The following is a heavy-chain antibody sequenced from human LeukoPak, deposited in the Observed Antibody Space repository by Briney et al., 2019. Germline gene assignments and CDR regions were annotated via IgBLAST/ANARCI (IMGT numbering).Heavy chain of an antibody. D-gene: IGHD6-13*01. CDR3: AKDGGSSWYGAFDI. CDR1: GFTFSSCG. V-gene: IGHV3-30*02. Sequence: GGSLRLSCAASGFTFSSCGMHWVRQAPGKGLEWVAFIRYDESNEYYADSVKGRFTISRDNSKSTLYLQMNSLRAEDTAVYYCAKDGGSSWYGAFDIWGQGTMVTVSS. CDR2: IRYDESNE. J-gene: IGHJ3*02.